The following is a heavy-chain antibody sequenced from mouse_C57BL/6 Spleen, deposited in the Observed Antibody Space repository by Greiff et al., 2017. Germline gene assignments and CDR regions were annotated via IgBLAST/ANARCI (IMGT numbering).Heavy chain of an antibody. CDR1: GYTFTSYW. Sequence: QVQLQQPGAEPVKPGASVKLSCKASGYTFTSYWMHWVKQRPGQGLEWIGMIHPNSGSTNYNEKFKSKATLTVDKSSSTAYMQLSSLTSEDSAVYYCADYDYDEVPYWGQGTLVTVSA. D-gene: IGHD2-4*01. CDR2: IHPNSGST. V-gene: IGHV1-64*01. CDR3: ADYDYDEVPY. J-gene: IGHJ3*01.